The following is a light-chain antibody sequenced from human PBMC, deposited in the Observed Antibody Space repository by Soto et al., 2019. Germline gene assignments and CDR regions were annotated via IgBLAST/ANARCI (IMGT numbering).Light chain of an antibody. CDR1: SSDVGGYNY. V-gene: IGLV2-14*01. CDR3: RSYTSSSTLV. J-gene: IGLJ2*01. CDR2: EVS. Sequence: QSALTQPASVSGSPGQSITISCTGTSSDVGGYNYVSWYQQHPGKAPKLMIYEVSNRPSGVSNRFSGSKSGNTASLTISGLQAEDEADYYCRSYTSSSTLVFGGGTNVTVL.